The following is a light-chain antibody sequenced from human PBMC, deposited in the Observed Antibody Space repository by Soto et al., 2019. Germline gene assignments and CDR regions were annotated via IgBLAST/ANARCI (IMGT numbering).Light chain of an antibody. CDR1: QSVSRSY. CDR3: QQRSN. J-gene: IGKJ5*01. Sequence: EIVLTQSPATLSLSTGERATLSCRASQSVSRSYLAWYQQKPGQAPRLLIYGASSRATGIPDRFSGSGSGTDFTLTISRLEPEDFAVYYCQQRSNFGQGTLLEIK. V-gene: IGKV3D-20*02. CDR2: GAS.